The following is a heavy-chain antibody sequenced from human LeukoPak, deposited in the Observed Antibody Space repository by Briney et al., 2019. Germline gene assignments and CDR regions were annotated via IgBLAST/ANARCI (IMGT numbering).Heavy chain of an antibody. V-gene: IGHV3-74*01. CDR2: INSDGCST. Sequence: GGSLRLSCAASGFTFSNYWMHWVRQAPGKGLVWVSRINSDGCSTNYADSVRGRFTISRDNAKNTLYLQMNSLRAEDTAVYYCARVYGSLDYWGQGTLVTVSS. J-gene: IGHJ4*02. CDR3: ARVYGSLDY. CDR1: GFTFSNYW. D-gene: IGHD1-14*01.